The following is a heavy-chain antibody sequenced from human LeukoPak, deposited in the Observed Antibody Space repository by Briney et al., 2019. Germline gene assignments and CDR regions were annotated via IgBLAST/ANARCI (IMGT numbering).Heavy chain of an antibody. CDR1: GFTFSSYG. V-gene: IGHV3-33*08. CDR2: IWYDGSNK. CDR3: AFGGEGFDY. J-gene: IGHJ4*02. D-gene: IGHD3-3*01. Sequence: PGGSLRLSCEVSGFTFSSYGMHWVRQAPGKGLEWVAVIWYDGSNKYYADSVKGRFTISRDNSKNTLYLQMNSLRAEDTAVYYCAFGGEGFDYWGQGTLVTVSS.